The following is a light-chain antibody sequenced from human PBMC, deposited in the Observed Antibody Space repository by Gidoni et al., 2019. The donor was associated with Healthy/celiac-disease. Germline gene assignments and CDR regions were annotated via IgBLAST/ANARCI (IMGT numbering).Light chain of an antibody. J-gene: IGKJ1*01. Sequence: DIQMTQSPSSLSASVGDRVTITCRASQSISSYLNWYQQKPGKDPTLLIYAASSLQSGVPSRFSGSGSGTDFTLTISSLQPEDCATYDCQQSYSTPRTFGQGTKVEIK. CDR2: AAS. V-gene: IGKV1-39*01. CDR1: QSISSY. CDR3: QQSYSTPRT.